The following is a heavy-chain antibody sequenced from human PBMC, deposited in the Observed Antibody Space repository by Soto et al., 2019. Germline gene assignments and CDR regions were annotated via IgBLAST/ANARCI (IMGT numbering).Heavy chain of an antibody. Sequence: SETLSLTCTVSGGSISSGGYYWSWIRQHPGKGLEWIGYIYYSGSTYYNPSLKSRVTISVDTSKNQFSLKLSSVTAADTAVYYCAREVWFGELGIGWFDPWGQGTLVTVSS. V-gene: IGHV4-31*03. J-gene: IGHJ5*02. CDR3: AREVWFGELGIGWFDP. CDR1: GGSISSGGYY. CDR2: IYYSGST. D-gene: IGHD3-10*01.